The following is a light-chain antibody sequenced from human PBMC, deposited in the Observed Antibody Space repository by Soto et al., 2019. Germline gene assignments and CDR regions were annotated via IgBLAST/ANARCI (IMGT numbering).Light chain of an antibody. CDR2: SNN. J-gene: IGLJ1*01. Sequence: QSVLTQPPSASGTPGQWVTISCSGSSSNIGSNAVNWYQQVPGTAPKLLIYSNNRRPSGVPDRFSGSKSGTSASLAISGLQSGDEANYYCATWDDSLNGDVFGTGTKVTVL. CDR3: ATWDDSLNGDV. CDR1: SSNIGSNA. V-gene: IGLV1-44*01.